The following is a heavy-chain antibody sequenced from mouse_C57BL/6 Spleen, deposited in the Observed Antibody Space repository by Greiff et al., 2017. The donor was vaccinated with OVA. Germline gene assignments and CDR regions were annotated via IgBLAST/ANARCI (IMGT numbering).Heavy chain of an antibody. CDR2: IHPNSGST. Sequence: VQLQQSGAELVKPGASVKLSCKASGYTFTSYWMHWVKQRPGQGLEWIGMIHPNSGSTNYNEKFKSKATLTVDKSSSTAYMQLSSLTSEDSAVYYCAGDGNYDAMDYWGQGTSVTVSS. CDR1: GYTFTSYW. D-gene: IGHD2-1*01. CDR3: AGDGNYDAMDY. J-gene: IGHJ4*01. V-gene: IGHV1-64*01.